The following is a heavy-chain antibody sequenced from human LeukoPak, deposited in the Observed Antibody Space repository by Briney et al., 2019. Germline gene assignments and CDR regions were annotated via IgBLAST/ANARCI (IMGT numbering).Heavy chain of an antibody. J-gene: IGHJ6*03. V-gene: IGHV1-2*02. Sequence: EASVKVSCKTSGYTFTGYYMHWARQAPGQGLEWMGWINPNSGGTNFAQKFRGRVTMTRDTSISTAYIELSRLRSDDTAVYYCARGVTARGFYYYMDIWGKGTTVTISS. CDR2: INPNSGGT. CDR3: ARGVTARGFYYYMDI. CDR1: GYTFTGYY. D-gene: IGHD2-21*02.